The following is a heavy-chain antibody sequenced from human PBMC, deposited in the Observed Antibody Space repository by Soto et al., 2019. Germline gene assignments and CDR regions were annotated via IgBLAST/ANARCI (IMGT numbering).Heavy chain of an antibody. Sequence: SETLSLTCTVSGGSLTSDYWSWIRQSPGKGLEWIGYIYDSGTTNYNPSLKSRVTISVDTSKNQFSLNLRSVTAADTAVYYCARDVYASGSDYWGQGTLVTVSS. V-gene: IGHV4-59*01. D-gene: IGHD3-10*01. CDR2: IYDSGTT. J-gene: IGHJ4*02. CDR3: ARDVYASGSDY. CDR1: GGSLTSDY.